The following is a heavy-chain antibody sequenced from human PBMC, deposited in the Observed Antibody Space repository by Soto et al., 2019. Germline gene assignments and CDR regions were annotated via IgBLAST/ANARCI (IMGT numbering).Heavy chain of an antibody. D-gene: IGHD3-10*01. CDR3: ARGGYGSGSYEYNDY. V-gene: IGHV4-34*01. Sequence: PSETLSLTCAVYGGSFSGYYWSWIRQPPGKGLEWIGEINHSGSTNYNPSLKSRVTISVDTSKNQFSLKLSSVTAADTAVYYCARGGYGSGSYEYNDYWGQGTLVTVSS. CDR2: INHSGST. J-gene: IGHJ4*02. CDR1: GGSFSGYY.